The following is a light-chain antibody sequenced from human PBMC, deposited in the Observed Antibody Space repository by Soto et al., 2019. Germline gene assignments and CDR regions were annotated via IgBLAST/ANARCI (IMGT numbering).Light chain of an antibody. CDR3: QQYNTFST. CDR1: QSIDIW. Sequence: DVQMTQSPSTLSASVGDRVTITCRASQSIDIWLAWYQQKPGKAPNLLIYKASTLETGVPSRFTVSGSGTEFTLTISSLQPDDFATYYCQQYNTFSTFGQGTKVEMK. CDR2: KAS. J-gene: IGKJ1*01. V-gene: IGKV1-5*03.